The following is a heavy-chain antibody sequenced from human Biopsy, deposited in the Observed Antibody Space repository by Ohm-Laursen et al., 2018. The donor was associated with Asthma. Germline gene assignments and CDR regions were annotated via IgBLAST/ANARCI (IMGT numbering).Heavy chain of an antibody. Sequence: SLRLSCTASGFTFSSYAMHWVRQAPGKGLEWVSGISWNSGSIGYADSVKGRFTISRDNAKNSLYLQMNSLRAEDTALYYCAKGEWELLEANFDYWGQGTLVTVPS. CDR3: AKGEWELLEANFDY. CDR1: GFTFSSYA. D-gene: IGHD1-26*01. J-gene: IGHJ4*02. V-gene: IGHV3-9*01. CDR2: ISWNSGSI.